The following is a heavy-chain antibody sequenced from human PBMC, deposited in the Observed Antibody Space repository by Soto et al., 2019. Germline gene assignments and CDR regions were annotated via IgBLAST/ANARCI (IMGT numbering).Heavy chain of an antibody. CDR2: IYSAGGS. CDR3: AREAGYHGTIGQQLPDC. V-gene: IGHV3-66*01. CDR1: GFTVSSDY. D-gene: IGHD2-2*01. J-gene: IGHJ4*02. Sequence: PGGSLRLSCAASGFTVSSDYMSWVRQAPGKGLEWVSAIYSAGGSYYADSVKGRFTISRDNSKNTLYLQMDSLRAEDTAVYHCAREAGYHGTIGQQLPDCWGQGIMVTVSS.